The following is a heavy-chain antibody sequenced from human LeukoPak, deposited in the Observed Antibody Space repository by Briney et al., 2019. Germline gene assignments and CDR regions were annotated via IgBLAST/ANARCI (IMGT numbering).Heavy chain of an antibody. V-gene: IGHV4-38-2*02. Sequence: SETLSLTCTVSGYSISSVYYWGWIRQPPGKGLEWIGSICHSGSTYYNPSLKSRVTISVDTSKNQFSLKLSSVTAADTAVYYCARGNYGVYFDYWGQGTLVTVSS. J-gene: IGHJ4*02. CDR1: GYSISSVYY. CDR3: ARGNYGVYFDY. CDR2: ICHSGST. D-gene: IGHD1-7*01.